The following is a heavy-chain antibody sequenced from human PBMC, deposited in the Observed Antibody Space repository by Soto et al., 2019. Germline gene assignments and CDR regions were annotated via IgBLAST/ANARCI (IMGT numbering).Heavy chain of an antibody. J-gene: IGHJ6*03. CDR3: AKADSNYAGRFSYYYMDV. D-gene: IGHD4-4*01. Sequence: ASVKVSCPASGYTLRSYGISWVRQAPGQGLEWMGWISGYNGNTHYSQKFQGKVTMTTDTSTSTAYMELRNLRSDDTAVYYCAKADSNYAGRFSYYYMDVWGTGTMVTVSS. V-gene: IGHV1-18*01. CDR2: ISGYNGNT. CDR1: GYTLRSYG.